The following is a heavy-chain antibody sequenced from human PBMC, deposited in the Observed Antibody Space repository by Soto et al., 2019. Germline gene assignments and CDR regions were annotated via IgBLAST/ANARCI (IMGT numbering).Heavy chain of an antibody. CDR3: ARGTSSGPYYYYGMDV. CDR1: GGTFSSYA. J-gene: IGHJ6*02. Sequence: SVKVSCKASGGTFSSYAISWVRQAPGQGLEWMGGIIPIFGTANYAQKFQGRVTITADESTSTAYMELSSLRSEDTAVYYCARGTSSGPYYYYGMDVWGQGTTVTVSS. D-gene: IGHD6-25*01. CDR2: IIPIFGTA. V-gene: IGHV1-69*13.